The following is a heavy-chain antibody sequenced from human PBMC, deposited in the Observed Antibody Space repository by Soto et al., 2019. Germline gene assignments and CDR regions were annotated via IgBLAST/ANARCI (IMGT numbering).Heavy chain of an antibody. CDR2: IIPIFGKA. CDR3: AREIGDSSSSSWFAP. Sequence: QVQLVQSGAEVKKPGSSVKVSCKASGGTFSSYAISWVRQAPGQGLEWMGGIIPIFGKANYAQKLQGRVTSTADESTSIAYRELSSLRSEATAVYYCAREIGDSSSSSWFAPWGQGTLVTVSS. J-gene: IGHJ5*02. V-gene: IGHV1-69*01. CDR1: GGTFSSYA. D-gene: IGHD6-6*01.